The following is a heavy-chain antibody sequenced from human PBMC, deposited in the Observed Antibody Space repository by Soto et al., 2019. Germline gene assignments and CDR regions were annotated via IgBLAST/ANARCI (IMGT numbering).Heavy chain of an antibody. CDR2: IYYTGAT. Sequence: SEILSLRCTVSGGSFSSGGYYWRCISKNPGQGLEGIGYIYYTGATHYNPTLKRRVTISVDTSKNQFSLKLSSVTAADTAVYHCSRAPSSSWYWADAFDISGRGTMVTVSS. D-gene: IGHD6-13*01. J-gene: IGHJ3*02. CDR3: SRAPSSSWYWADAFDI. V-gene: IGHV4-31*03. CDR1: GGSFSSGGYY.